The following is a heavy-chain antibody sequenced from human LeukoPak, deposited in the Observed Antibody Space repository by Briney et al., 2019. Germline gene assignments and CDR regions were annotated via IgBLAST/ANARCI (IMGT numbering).Heavy chain of an antibody. CDR2: TYYRSQWYN. CDR3: AREVDSGSSD. CDR1: GDSVSANNAA. Sequence: PSQTLSLTCAISGDSVSANNAAWGWIRQSPSRGLEWLGRTYYRSQWYNDYGLSVKSRITINPDTSKNQFSLQLSSVTPEDTAVYYCAREVDSGSSDWGQGTLVTVSS. D-gene: IGHD1-26*01. V-gene: IGHV6-1*01. J-gene: IGHJ4*02.